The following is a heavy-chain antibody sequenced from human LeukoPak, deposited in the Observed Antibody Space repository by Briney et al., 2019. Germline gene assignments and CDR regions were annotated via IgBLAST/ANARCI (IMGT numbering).Heavy chain of an antibody. J-gene: IGHJ4*02. CDR3: ARATTVETYYFDY. CDR1: GYTFNHYG. D-gene: IGHD4-23*01. CDR2: ISTYDGNT. Sequence: ASVKVSCKASGYTFNHYGFSWVRQAPGQGLEWMGWISTYDGNTHSAQKFQGRVTMTTDTSTTTAYMELSSLRSEDTAVYYCARATTVETYYFDYWGQGTLVTVSS. V-gene: IGHV1-18*01.